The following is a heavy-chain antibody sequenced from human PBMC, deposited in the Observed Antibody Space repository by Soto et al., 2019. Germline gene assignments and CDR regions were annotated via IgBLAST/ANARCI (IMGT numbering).Heavy chain of an antibody. CDR2: ISGSGGST. D-gene: IGHD3-10*01. CDR3: AKHPWFGEFDY. CDR1: GFTFSSYA. J-gene: IGHJ4*02. V-gene: IGHV3-23*01. Sequence: EVQLLESGGGLVQPGGSLRLSCAASGFTFSSYAMSWGRHAPGKGLEWVSAISGSGGSTYYSDSVKGRFTISRDNSKNTLYLQMNSLRAEDTAVYYCAKHPWFGEFDYWGQGTLVTVSS.